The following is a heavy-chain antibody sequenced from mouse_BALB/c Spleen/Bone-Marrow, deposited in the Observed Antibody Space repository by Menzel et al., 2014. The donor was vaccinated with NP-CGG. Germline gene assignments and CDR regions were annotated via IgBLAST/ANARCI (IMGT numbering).Heavy chain of an antibody. CDR1: GYTFTSYW. J-gene: IGHJ2*01. Sequence: LQESGAELVRPGVSVKLSCKASGYTFTSYWMHWIKQRPEQGLERIGEINPSNGGTNYNEKFKSKATLTVDKSSSTAYKQLSSRTSEDSAVLYCARTGDGYYFDYFDYWGQGTTLTVSS. V-gene: IGHV1S81*02. CDR3: ARTGDGYYFDYFDY. CDR2: INPSNGGT. D-gene: IGHD2-3*01.